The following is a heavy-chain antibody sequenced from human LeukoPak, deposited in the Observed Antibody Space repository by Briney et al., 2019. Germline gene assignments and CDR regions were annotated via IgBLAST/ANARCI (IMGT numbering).Heavy chain of an antibody. J-gene: IGHJ4*02. CDR3: ARGPTRMEWHFDC. CDR1: GGSFSGYY. CDR2: INHSGST. D-gene: IGHD3-3*01. Sequence: SETLSLTCAVYGGSFSGYYWSWIRQPPGKGLEWIGEINHSGSTNYNPSLKSRVTISVDTSKNQFSLKLSSVTAADTAVYYCARGPTRMEWHFDCWGQGTLVTVSS. V-gene: IGHV4-34*01.